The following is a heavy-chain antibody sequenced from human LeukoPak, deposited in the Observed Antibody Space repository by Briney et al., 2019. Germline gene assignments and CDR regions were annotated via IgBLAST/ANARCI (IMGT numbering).Heavy chain of an antibody. D-gene: IGHD4-17*01. J-gene: IGHJ6*03. CDR2: INPSDGAT. V-gene: IGHV1-46*01. Sequence: ASVKVSCKASGYTFTKYYIHWVRQAPGQGLEWMGMINPSDGATTYAQRFQGRVTMTRDMSTTTVYVDLRSLRSEDTAVYFCASSPGGTTVTTRNPHYYYYMDVWGKGTTVTVSS. CDR1: GYTFTKYY. CDR3: ASSPGGTTVTTRNPHYYYYMDV.